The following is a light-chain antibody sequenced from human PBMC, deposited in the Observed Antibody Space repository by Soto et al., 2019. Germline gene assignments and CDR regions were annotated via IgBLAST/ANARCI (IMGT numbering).Light chain of an antibody. V-gene: IGLV1-40*01. CDR1: SSNIGAGYD. J-gene: IGLJ2*01. Sequence: QSVLTQPPSVSGAPGQRVTISCTGGSSNIGAGYDVNWYQQLPGTARKLLIYGNSNRPSGVPDRFSGSKSGTSASLAITGLQAEEEADYYCQSYDSSLSVSVFGGGTTVTVL. CDR3: QSYDSSLSVSV. CDR2: GNS.